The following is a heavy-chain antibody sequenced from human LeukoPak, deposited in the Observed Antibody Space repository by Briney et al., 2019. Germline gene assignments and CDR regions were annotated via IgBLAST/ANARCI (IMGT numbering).Heavy chain of an antibody. D-gene: IGHD2-15*01. CDR3: ARGRVVVVAAPNYYYYYMDV. J-gene: IGHJ6*03. Sequence: SETLSLTCTVSGGSISSYYWSWIRQPPGKGLEWIGYIYYSGNTNYNPSLKSRVTISVDTSKNQFSLKLSSVTAADTAVYYCARGRVVVVAAPNYYYYYMDVWGKGTTVTVSS. CDR2: IYYSGNT. CDR1: GGSISSYY. V-gene: IGHV4-59*01.